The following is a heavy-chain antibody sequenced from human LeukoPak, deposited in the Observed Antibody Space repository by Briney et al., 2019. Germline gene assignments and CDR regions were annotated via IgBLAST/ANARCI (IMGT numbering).Heavy chain of an antibody. V-gene: IGHV3-21*01. Sequence: GGSLRLSCAASGFTFSSYAMSWVRQAPGKGLEWVSSISSSSSYIYYADSVKGRFTISRDNAKNSLYLQMNSLRAEDTAVYYCARGGDYGDYYFDYWGQGTLVTVSS. CDR1: GFTFSSYA. CDR3: ARGGDYGDYYFDY. D-gene: IGHD4-17*01. CDR2: ISSSSSYI. J-gene: IGHJ4*02.